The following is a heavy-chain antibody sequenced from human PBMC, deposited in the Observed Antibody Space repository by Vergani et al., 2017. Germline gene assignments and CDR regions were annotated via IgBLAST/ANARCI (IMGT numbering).Heavy chain of an antibody. CDR3: ARDSSTSSYGYFDL. CDR1: GFTFDDYA. Sequence: EVQLVESGGGLVQPGRSLRLSCAASGFTFDDYAMHWVRQAPGKGLEWVSGISWNSGSIGYADSVKGRFTISRDNAKNSLYLQMNSLRAEDTAVYYCARDSSTSSYGYFDLWGRGTLVTVSS. V-gene: IGHV3-9*01. J-gene: IGHJ2*01. CDR2: ISWNSGSI. D-gene: IGHD2-2*01.